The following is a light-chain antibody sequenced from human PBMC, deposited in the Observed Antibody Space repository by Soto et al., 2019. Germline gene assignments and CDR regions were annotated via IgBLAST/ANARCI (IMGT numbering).Light chain of an antibody. Sequence: EIVLTQSPATLSLSPGERATLSCGAIKGFGTTLAWYQRKPAQAPRLPIYDASNRATGIPARFSGSGSGTDFTLTISTLEPEDFALYYCQQYGSSPWTFGQGTKVEIK. CDR3: QQYGSSPWT. CDR2: DAS. V-gene: IGKV3-11*01. J-gene: IGKJ1*01. CDR1: KGFGTT.